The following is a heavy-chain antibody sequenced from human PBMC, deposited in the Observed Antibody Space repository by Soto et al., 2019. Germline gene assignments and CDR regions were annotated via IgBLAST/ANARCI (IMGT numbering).Heavy chain of an antibody. D-gene: IGHD5-12*01. J-gene: IGHJ4*02. CDR1: GFTFSTYS. Sequence: EVQLVESGGGLVKPGGSLRLSCAASGFTFSTYSMNWVRQAPGKGLEWVSSISSSSGYIYYADSVRGRFTISRDNAKNSLFLQMDSLRAEDTAVYSCAREKSGYDRTCDYWGQGTLVTVSS. CDR2: ISSSSGYI. CDR3: AREKSGYDRTCDY. V-gene: IGHV3-21*01.